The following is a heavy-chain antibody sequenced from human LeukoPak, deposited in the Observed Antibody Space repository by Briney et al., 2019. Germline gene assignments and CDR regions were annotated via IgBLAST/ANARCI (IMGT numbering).Heavy chain of an antibody. CDR1: GFTFSSYA. V-gene: IGHV3-23*01. CDR3: ARAGGGNWFDP. CDR2: ISGSGGTT. J-gene: IGHJ5*02. Sequence: GGSLRLSCAASGFTFSSYAMSWVRQAPGKGLEWVSAISGSGGTTYYADSVKGRVTISRDSSKNTLYLQMNSLRAEDTAVYYCARAGGGNWFDPWGQGTLVTVSS. D-gene: IGHD3-16*01.